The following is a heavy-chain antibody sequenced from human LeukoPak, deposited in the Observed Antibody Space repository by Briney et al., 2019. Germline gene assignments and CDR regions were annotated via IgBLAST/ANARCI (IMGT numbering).Heavy chain of an antibody. CDR2: IHYTGTT. V-gene: IGHV4-39*07. J-gene: IGHJ4*02. CDR1: GGSIRSSSYN. D-gene: IGHD3-22*01. CDR3: ARGFPSNYYDSSGYGYYFDS. Sequence: SETLSLTCTVSGGSIRSSSYNWGWIRQPPGKGLEWIGSIHYTGTTFYNPSLKSRVTISVDTSKNQFSLKLSSVTAADTAVYYCARGFPSNYYDSSGYGYYFDSWGQGTLVTVSS.